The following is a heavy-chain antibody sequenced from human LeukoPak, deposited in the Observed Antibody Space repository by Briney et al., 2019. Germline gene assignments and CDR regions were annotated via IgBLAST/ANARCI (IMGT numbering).Heavy chain of an antibody. V-gene: IGHV1-18*01. CDR2: ISGYNGNT. D-gene: IGHD3-22*01. CDR1: GYTFTIYG. J-gene: IGHJ4*02. Sequence: GASVKVSCTASGYTFTIYGISWVRQAPGQGLEWLGWISGYNGNTDYAQKFQGRVTLTTDKSTNTGYMDLRSLRAEDTAVYFCARDRGFNFYDRRGFDYWGKGTLVTVSS. CDR3: ARDRGFNFYDRRGFDY.